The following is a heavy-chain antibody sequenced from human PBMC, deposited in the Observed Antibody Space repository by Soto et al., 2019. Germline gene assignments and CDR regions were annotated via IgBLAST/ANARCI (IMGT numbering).Heavy chain of an antibody. CDR2: INPNSGGT. Sequence: ASVKVSCKASGYSFTGYYMHWVRQAPGQGLEWMGWINPNSGGTNYAQKFQGWVTMTRDTSISTAYMELSRLRSDDTAVYYCARAFLDYEDFDYWGQGTLVTVSS. V-gene: IGHV1-2*04. CDR3: ARAFLDYEDFDY. J-gene: IGHJ4*02. D-gene: IGHD3-16*01. CDR1: GYSFTGYY.